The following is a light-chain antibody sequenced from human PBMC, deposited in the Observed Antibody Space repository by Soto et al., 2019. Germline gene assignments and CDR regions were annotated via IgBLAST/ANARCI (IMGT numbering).Light chain of an antibody. Sequence: DVVLTQSPLFLPVTLGQPASISCRSSQSLVYSDGDTFLSWVQQRPGQSQRRLIYKVSNRDTGVPVRFSGSGSGTDFTLKISRVEAEDVGVYFCMQAIYWPFTFGPGTKVDIQ. CDR2: KVS. J-gene: IGKJ3*01. CDR3: MQAIYWPFT. CDR1: QSLVYSDGDTF. V-gene: IGKV2-30*01.